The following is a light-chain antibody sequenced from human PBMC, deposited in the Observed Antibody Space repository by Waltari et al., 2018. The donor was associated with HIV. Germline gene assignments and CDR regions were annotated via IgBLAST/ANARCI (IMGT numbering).Light chain of an antibody. CDR2: AAS. Sequence: AIQMTQSPSSLSASVGDRVTITCRASQDIGTDLGWYQQKPGKAPKLLIYAASRSQGGVPPRFSGSGSGTEFTLIIIGLRPEDFATYYCLQDYNYPLTFGGGTVVEIK. CDR3: LQDYNYPLT. V-gene: IGKV1-6*01. J-gene: IGKJ4*01. CDR1: QDIGTD.